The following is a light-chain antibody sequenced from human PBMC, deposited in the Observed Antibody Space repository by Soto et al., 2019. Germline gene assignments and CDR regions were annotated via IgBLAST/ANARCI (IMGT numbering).Light chain of an antibody. J-gene: IGLJ2*01. Sequence: QSALTQPASVSVSPGQSITISFTVTSRDVGGYNYVSWYQQHPGKAPKLMIYDVSNRPSGVSNRFSGSKSGNTASLTISGFQAEDEADYYCISYTSSSTLVFGGGTKVTVL. CDR1: SRDVGGYNY. CDR3: ISYTSSSTLV. CDR2: DVS. V-gene: IGLV2-14*01.